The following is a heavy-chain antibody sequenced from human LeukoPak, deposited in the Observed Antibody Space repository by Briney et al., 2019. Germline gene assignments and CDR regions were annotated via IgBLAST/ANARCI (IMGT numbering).Heavy chain of an antibody. Sequence: SETLSLTCAVYGGSFSGYYWSWIRQPPGKGLEWIGEINHSGSTNYNPSLKSRVTISVDTSKNQFPLKLSSVTAADTAVYYCARGRGITMVRGALDYWGQGTLVTVSS. CDR1: GGSFSGYY. CDR2: INHSGST. J-gene: IGHJ4*02. V-gene: IGHV4-34*01. D-gene: IGHD3-10*01. CDR3: ARGRGITMVRGALDY.